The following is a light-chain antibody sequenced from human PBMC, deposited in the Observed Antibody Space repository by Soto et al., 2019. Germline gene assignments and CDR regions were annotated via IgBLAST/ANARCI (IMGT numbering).Light chain of an antibody. J-gene: IGLJ2*01. V-gene: IGLV4-69*01. CDR2: LNSDGSH. CDR1: SGHSSYA. Sequence: QPVLTQSPSASASLGSSVKLTCTLSSGHSSYAIAWHQQQPEKGPRYLMKLNSDGSHSKVDGIPDRFSGSSSGAERYLTIYSLQSEDEADYYCQTWGTGGVFGGGTKVTVL. CDR3: QTWGTGGV.